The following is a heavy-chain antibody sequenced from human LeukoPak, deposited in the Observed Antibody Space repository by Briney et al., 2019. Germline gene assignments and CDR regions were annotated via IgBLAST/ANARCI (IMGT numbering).Heavy chain of an antibody. CDR3: ARSQGTPGGAFDI. CDR1: GFTFSSYA. J-gene: IGHJ3*02. CDR2: ISYDGSNK. D-gene: IGHD1-1*01. Sequence: PGRSLRLSCGASGFTFSSYAMHWVRQAPGKGLEGVAVISYDGSNKYYADSVKGRFTISRDNSKNTLYLQMNSLRAEDTAVYYCARSQGTPGGAFDIWGQGTMVTVSS. V-gene: IGHV3-30*04.